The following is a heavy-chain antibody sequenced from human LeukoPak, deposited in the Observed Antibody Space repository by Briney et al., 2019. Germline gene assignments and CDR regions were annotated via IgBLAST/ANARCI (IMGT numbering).Heavy chain of an antibody. CDR3: ARDLGQYYDTSDNWFDP. D-gene: IGHD3-22*01. CDR2: INSDGINT. V-gene: IGHV3-74*01. J-gene: IGHJ5*02. Sequence: GGSLRLSCAASGFTFSNYWMHWVRKAPGKGLVWVSRINSDGINTNYADSVKGRFTICRDNAKKTLDLQMNSLRAEDTAVYYCARDLGQYYDTSDNWFDPWGQGTLVTVSS. CDR1: GFTFSNYW.